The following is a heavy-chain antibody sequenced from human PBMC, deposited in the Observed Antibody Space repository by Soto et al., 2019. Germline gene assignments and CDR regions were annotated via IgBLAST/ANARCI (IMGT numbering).Heavy chain of an antibody. CDR1: GGTFSSYA. CDR2: IIAIFGTA. Sequence: QVQLVQSGAEVKNPGSSVKVSCKASGGTFSSYAISWVRQAPGQGLEWMGGIIAIFGTANYAQKFQGRVTLTADEATSTAYMEVSSLRSEDSAVYSCARPVRRWDGMDVGGQGTTVTVSS. J-gene: IGHJ6*02. V-gene: IGHV1-69*12. CDR3: ARPVRRWDGMDV. D-gene: IGHD1-1*01.